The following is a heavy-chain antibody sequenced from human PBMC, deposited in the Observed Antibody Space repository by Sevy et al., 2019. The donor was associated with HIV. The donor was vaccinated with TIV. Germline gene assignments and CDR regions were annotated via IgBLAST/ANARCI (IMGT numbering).Heavy chain of an antibody. D-gene: IGHD4-17*01. CDR3: AREGQTTVVTQFDY. Sequence: GWSLRLSCAASGFTFSSYSMNWVRQAPGKGLEWVSYISSSSSTIYYADSVKGRFTISRDNAKNSLYLQMNSLRDEDTAVYYCAREGQTTVVTQFDYWGQGTLVTVSS. J-gene: IGHJ4*02. CDR2: ISSSSSTI. V-gene: IGHV3-48*02. CDR1: GFTFSSYS.